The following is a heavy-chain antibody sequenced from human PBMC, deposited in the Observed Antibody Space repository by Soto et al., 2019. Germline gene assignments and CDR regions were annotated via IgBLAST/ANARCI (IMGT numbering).Heavy chain of an antibody. CDR2: INFSGSA. Sequence: QVQVQESGPGLVKPSQTLSLTCTVSGGSISSGGYYWSWIRQHPGKGLEWIGYINFSGSAYYSPSLKSRATITVDTSENQFSLNLNSVSAADTAVYYCARGGYFGSGSYPFDSWGQGTLVTVSS. CDR3: ARGGYFGSGSYPFDS. J-gene: IGHJ4*02. V-gene: IGHV4-31*03. CDR1: GGSISSGGYY. D-gene: IGHD3-10*01.